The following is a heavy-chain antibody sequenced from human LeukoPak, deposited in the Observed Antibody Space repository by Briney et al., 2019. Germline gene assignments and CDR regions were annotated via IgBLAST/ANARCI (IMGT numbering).Heavy chain of an antibody. V-gene: IGHV3-53*01. CDR3: AKGSSGYFADL. CDR1: GFNVNINY. J-gene: IGHJ5*02. D-gene: IGHD3-22*01. Sequence: GGSLRLSCAASGFNVNINYMNWVRQAPGKGLEWVSVIYSSGSTSYADSVKGRFTISRDNSKHTLFLQMNSLRAEDTALYYCAKGSSGYFADLWGQGTLVTVSS. CDR2: IYSSGST.